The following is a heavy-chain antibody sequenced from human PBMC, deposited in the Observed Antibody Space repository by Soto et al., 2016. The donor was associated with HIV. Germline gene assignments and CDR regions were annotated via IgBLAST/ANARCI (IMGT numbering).Heavy chain of an antibody. V-gene: IGHV1-18*01. CDR1: GYTFTSYG. D-gene: IGHD3-16*02. J-gene: IGHJ6*03. CDR3: AREYDYVWGSYRSDYYYYMDV. Sequence: QVQLVQSGAEVKKPGASVKVSCKASGYTFTSYGISWVRQAPGQGLEWMGWISAYNGNTNYAQKLQGRVTMTTDTSTGTAYMELRSLRSDDTAVYYCAREYDYVWGSYRSDYYYYMDVWGKGTTVTVS. CDR2: ISAYNGNT.